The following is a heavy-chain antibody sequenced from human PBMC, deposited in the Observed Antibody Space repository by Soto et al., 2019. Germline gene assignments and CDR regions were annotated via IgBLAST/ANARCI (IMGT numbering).Heavy chain of an antibody. D-gene: IGHD5-12*01. CDR2: VYYSGST. J-gene: IGHJ4*02. V-gene: IGHV4-59*01. CDR3: AKYRLSDADGYTIDF. Sequence: SETLSLTCPISCGSITNYYWSWIRQPPGKGLEWIGYVYYSGSTKYNPSLESRVTISADTSKNQFSLRVTSVTAADTAVYYCAKYRLSDADGYTIDFWGPGILVNVSS. CDR1: CGSITNYY.